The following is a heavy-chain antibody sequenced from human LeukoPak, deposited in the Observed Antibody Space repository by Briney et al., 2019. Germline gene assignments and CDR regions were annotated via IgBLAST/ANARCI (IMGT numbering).Heavy chain of an antibody. CDR1: GGSFSGYY. V-gene: IGHV4-34*01. D-gene: IGHD3-22*01. J-gene: IGHJ4*02. CDR2: INHSGST. CDR3: ARRLYYYDSSGYYPFDY. Sequence: SETLSLTCAVYGGSFSGYYWSWIRQPPGKGLEWIGEINHSGSTNYNPSLKSRVTISVDTSKNQFSLNLSSVTAADTAVYYCARRLYYYDSSGYYPFDYWGQGTLVTVSS.